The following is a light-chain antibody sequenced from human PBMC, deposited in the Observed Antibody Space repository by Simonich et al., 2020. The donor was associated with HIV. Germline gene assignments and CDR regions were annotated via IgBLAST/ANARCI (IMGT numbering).Light chain of an antibody. CDR2: TSS. J-gene: IGKJ4*01. CDR1: QSVNSNF. V-gene: IGKV3-20*01. Sequence: IVLTQSPGTLSLSPGERATLSCRASQSVNSNFLAWYQQKPGQAPRLLIYTSSYRTTGIPDRFSGSGSGTDFTLTISRLEPEDFAVYYCQQYGSSPLTFGGGTKVEIK. CDR3: QQYGSSPLT.